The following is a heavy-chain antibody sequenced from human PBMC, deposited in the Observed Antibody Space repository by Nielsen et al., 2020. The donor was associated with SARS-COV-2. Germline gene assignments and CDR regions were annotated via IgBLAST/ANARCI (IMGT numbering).Heavy chain of an antibody. V-gene: IGHV3-21*01. CDR3: ARDDYVWGSYRGDAFDI. CDR2: ISSSSSYI. Sequence: GESLKISCAASGFTFSSYSMNWVRQAPGKGLEWVSSISSSSSYIYYADSVKGRFTISRDNAKNSLYLQMNSLRAEDTAVYYCARDDYVWGSYRGDAFDIWGQGTMVTVSS. J-gene: IGHJ3*02. D-gene: IGHD3-16*02. CDR1: GFTFSSYS.